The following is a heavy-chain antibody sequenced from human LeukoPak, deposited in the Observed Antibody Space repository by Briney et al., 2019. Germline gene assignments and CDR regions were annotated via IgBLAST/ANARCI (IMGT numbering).Heavy chain of an antibody. D-gene: IGHD4-17*01. CDR3: ARDTMTTIYYYYYMDV. CDR2: IYTSGST. J-gene: IGHJ6*03. CDR1: GGSISSYY. V-gene: IGHV4-4*07. Sequence: PSETLSLTCTVSGGSISSYYWSRIRQPAGKGLEWIGRIYTSGSTNYNPSLKSRVTMSVDTSKNQFPLKLGSVTAADTAVYYCARDTMTTIYYYYYMDVWGKGTTVTVSS.